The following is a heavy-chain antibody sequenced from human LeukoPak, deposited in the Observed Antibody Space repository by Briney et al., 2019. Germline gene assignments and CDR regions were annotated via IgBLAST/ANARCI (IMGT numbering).Heavy chain of an antibody. J-gene: IGHJ4*02. D-gene: IGHD2/OR15-2a*01. CDR2: INPSGGST. Sequence: ASVKVSCKASGYTFTSYYMHWLRQAPGQGLEWMGIINPSGGSTSYAQKFQGRVTMTRDTSTSTVYMELSSLRSEDTAVYYCFVGLDKRECDYWSQGTLVTVSS. CDR1: GYTFTSYY. CDR3: FVGLDKRECDY. V-gene: IGHV1-46*01.